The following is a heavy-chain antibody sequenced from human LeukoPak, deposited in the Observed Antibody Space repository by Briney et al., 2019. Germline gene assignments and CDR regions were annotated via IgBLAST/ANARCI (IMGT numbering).Heavy chain of an antibody. D-gene: IGHD1-26*01. Sequence: SETLSLTRTVSGDSISSTYYYWHWIRQPAGKGLEWIGHIYTSGSTTYNPSLQSRVTISVDTSKSQFSLKLSSVTAADTAVYYCAGGRIVGATRTFDYWGQGTLVTVSS. CDR3: AGGRIVGATRTFDY. J-gene: IGHJ4*02. CDR1: GDSISSTYYY. CDR2: IYTSGST. V-gene: IGHV4-61*09.